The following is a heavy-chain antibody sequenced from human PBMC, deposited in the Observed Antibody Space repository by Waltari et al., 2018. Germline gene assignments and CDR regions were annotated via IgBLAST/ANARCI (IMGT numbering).Heavy chain of an antibody. CDR1: GFTFSTSD. Sequence: EVQLVASGGALVQPGGSLRLSCAASGFTFSTSDFHWVRQTTGKGLEWVSTIGTTGDTYYGASVKGRFRISRDNAKNSLYLQMDSLRAGDTAVYYCAREGDRDAFDIWGQGTMVTVSS. V-gene: IGHV3-13*01. J-gene: IGHJ3*02. D-gene: IGHD3-16*01. CDR2: IGTTGDT. CDR3: AREGDRDAFDI.